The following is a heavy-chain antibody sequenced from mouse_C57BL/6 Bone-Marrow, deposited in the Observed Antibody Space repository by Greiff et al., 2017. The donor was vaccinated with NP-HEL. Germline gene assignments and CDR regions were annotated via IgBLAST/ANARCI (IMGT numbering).Heavy chain of an antibody. D-gene: IGHD2-2*01. J-gene: IGHJ4*01. Sequence: VQLKESGPELVKPGASVKISCKASGYSFTGYYMNWVKQSPEKSLEWIGEINPSTGGTTYNQKFKAKATLTVDKSSSTAYMQLKSLTSEDSAVYYCARAGGYDDAMDYWGQGTSVTFSS. CDR2: INPSTGGT. V-gene: IGHV1-42*01. CDR1: GYSFTGYY. CDR3: ARAGGYDDAMDY.